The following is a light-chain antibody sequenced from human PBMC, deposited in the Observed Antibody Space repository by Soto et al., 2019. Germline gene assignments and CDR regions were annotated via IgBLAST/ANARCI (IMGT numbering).Light chain of an antibody. CDR3: AAWDDSRSGVV. J-gene: IGLJ2*01. CDR1: SSNIGSNY. V-gene: IGLV1-47*01. Sequence: QSVLTQPPSASGTTGQRVTISCSGSSSNIGSNYVYWYQQLPGTAPKLLIYRNNQRPSGVPDRFSGSKSGTSASLAISVLRSEDEADYYWAAWDDSRSGVVFGGGTKLTVL. CDR2: RNN.